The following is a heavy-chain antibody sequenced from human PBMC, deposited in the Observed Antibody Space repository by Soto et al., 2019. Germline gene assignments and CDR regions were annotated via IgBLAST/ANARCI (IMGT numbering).Heavy chain of an antibody. D-gene: IGHD4-4*01. J-gene: IGHJ4*02. V-gene: IGHV2-5*02. CDR3: AHRPVDYNSYAPYFAY. CDR2: IYWDGDK. CDR1: GFSLDTDGAG. Sequence: SGPTLVNPTETLTLTCTLSGFSLDTDGAGVGWIRQPPGKALEWLAVIYWDGDKRYSPSLRSRLAITTDTFQVVLPMTNMKPVDTATYYCAHRPVDYNSYAPYFAYWGPGTLVTVSS.